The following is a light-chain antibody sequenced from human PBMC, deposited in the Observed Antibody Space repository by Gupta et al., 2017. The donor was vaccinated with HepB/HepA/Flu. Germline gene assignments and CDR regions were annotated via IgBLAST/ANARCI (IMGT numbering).Light chain of an antibody. J-gene: IGLJ3*02. CDR2: LNSDGSH. CDR1: SGHRRYP. CDR3: QTWGTGIHV. Sequence: QLVLTQSPSDSAHLGPSDKPTCSRRSGHRRYPITWHQQQPDKGPGYLMKLNSDGSHSKGDWIPERFSGSSAGAVRYLTISSLQSEDEAYYYCQTWGTGIHVFGGGTKLTVL. V-gene: IGLV4-69*01.